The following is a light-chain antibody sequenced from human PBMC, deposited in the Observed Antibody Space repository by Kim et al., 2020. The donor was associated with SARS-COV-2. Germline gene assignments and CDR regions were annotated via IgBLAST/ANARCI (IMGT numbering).Light chain of an antibody. J-gene: IGKJ4*01. CDR1: QSVSSSY. CDR2: GVS. Sequence: EIVLTQSPGTLSLSPGERATLSCRASQSVSSSYLAWYQQKPGQAPRLLIYGVSSRATGIPDRFSGSGSGTDFTLTISTLEPEDFAVYYCQQYGSSPLTFGGGTKVEI. CDR3: QQYGSSPLT. V-gene: IGKV3-20*01.